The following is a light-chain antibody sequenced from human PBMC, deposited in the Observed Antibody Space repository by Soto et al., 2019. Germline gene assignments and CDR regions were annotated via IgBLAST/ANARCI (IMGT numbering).Light chain of an antibody. Sequence: QSVLTQRPSASGTPGQRVTISCSGSSSNIGNNYVHWYQQLPGTAPKLLIYRNNQRPSGVPDRVSGSKSGTSASLAISGLRSEDEADYYCAAWDDSLSGVVFGGGTKLTVL. J-gene: IGLJ2*01. CDR3: AAWDDSLSGVV. V-gene: IGLV1-47*01. CDR1: SSNIGNNY. CDR2: RNN.